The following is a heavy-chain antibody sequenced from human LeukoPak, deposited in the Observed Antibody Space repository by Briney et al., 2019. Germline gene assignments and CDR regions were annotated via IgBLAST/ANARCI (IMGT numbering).Heavy chain of an antibody. V-gene: IGHV4-59*01. Sequence: SETLSLTCTLSGGSISSYYWSWIRQPPGKGLKWIGYIYYSGSTNYNPSLKSRVTISVDTSKNQFSLKLISVTAADTAVYYCASGGVSMVVTPLDYWGQGTLVTVSS. J-gene: IGHJ4*02. CDR3: ASGGVSMVVTPLDY. CDR1: GGSISSYY. CDR2: IYYSGST. D-gene: IGHD4-23*01.